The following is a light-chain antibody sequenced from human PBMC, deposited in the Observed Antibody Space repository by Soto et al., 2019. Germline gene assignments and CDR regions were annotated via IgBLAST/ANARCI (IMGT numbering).Light chain of an antibody. J-gene: IGLJ3*02. CDR2: EVT. V-gene: IGLV2-8*01. Sequence: QSVLTQPPSASGSPGQSVTISCTGTSSDVGGYNYVSWCQQHPGKVPKLMIYEVTKRPSGVPDRFSGSKSGNTASLTVSGLQAEAEADYYCSSYAGSNILVFGGGTQLTVL. CDR1: SSDVGGYNY. CDR3: SSYAGSNILV.